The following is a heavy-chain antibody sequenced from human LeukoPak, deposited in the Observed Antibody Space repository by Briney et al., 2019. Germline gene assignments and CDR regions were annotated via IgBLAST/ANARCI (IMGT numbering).Heavy chain of an antibody. Sequence: GGSLRLSCEASGFTFGSHATYWVRQAPGKGLEWVAGIFGSGGSPHYADPVKGRFTISRDNSRNTVYLQINSLRAEDTAEYYCARSAVGTSCCTAVDYWGQGTLVTVSS. CDR2: IFGSGGSP. CDR3: ARSAVGTSCCTAVDY. J-gene: IGHJ4*02. V-gene: IGHV3-23*01. D-gene: IGHD1-26*01. CDR1: GFTFGSHA.